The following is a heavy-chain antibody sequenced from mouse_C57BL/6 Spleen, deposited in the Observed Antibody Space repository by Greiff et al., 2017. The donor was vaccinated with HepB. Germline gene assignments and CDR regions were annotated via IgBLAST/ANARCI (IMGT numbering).Heavy chain of an antibody. Sequence: VQLKESGPELVKPGASVKISCKASGYAFSSSWMNWVKQRPGKGLEWIGRIYPGDGDTNYNGKFKGKATLTADKSSSTAYMQLSSLTSEDSAVYFCARKGDYFDYWGQGTTLTVSS. CDR3: ARKGDYFDY. CDR1: GYAFSSSW. J-gene: IGHJ2*01. V-gene: IGHV1-82*01. CDR2: IYPGDGDT.